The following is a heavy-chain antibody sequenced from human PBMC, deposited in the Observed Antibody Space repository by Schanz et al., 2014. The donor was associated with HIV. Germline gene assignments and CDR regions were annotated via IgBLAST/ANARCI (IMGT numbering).Heavy chain of an antibody. CDR2: ITNGANTI. CDR1: EFTFSSYA. Sequence: EVQVLESGGGLVQPGGSLRLSCAASEFTFSSYAMSWVRQAPGKGLEWVSHITNGANTIYYAASVKGRFTISRDNAKNSLYLQMSGLGAEDTAVYYCAKVDDYVWGSYRGYNWFDPWGQGTLVTVSS. D-gene: IGHD3-16*02. V-gene: IGHV3-48*03. J-gene: IGHJ5*02. CDR3: AKVDDYVWGSYRGYNWFDP.